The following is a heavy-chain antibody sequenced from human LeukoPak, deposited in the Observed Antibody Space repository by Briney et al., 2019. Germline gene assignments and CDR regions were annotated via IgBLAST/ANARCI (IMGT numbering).Heavy chain of an antibody. V-gene: IGHV3-23*01. Sequence: GGSLRLSCAASGFTFSSYAMSWVRQAPGKGLEWVSAISGSGGSTYYADSVKGRFTISRDNSKNTLYLQMNSLRAEDTAVYYCAREGGFYSRYNWFDPWGQGTLVTVSS. D-gene: IGHD4-11*01. CDR1: GFTFSSYA. CDR2: ISGSGGST. J-gene: IGHJ5*02. CDR3: AREGGFYSRYNWFDP.